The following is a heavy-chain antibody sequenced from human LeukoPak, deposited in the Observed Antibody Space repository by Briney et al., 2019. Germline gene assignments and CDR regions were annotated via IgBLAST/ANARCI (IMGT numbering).Heavy chain of an antibody. Sequence: SETLSLTCTVSGGSISSYYWSWIRQPPGKGLEWIGYIYYSGSTNYNPSLKSRVTISVDTSENQFSLELRSVTAADAAVYYCASSPASDSGSYTTGFLGFDYWGQGTLVTVSS. J-gene: IGHJ4*02. D-gene: IGHD1-26*01. CDR2: IYYSGST. V-gene: IGHV4-59*08. CDR1: GGSISSYY. CDR3: ASSPASDSGSYTTGFLGFDY.